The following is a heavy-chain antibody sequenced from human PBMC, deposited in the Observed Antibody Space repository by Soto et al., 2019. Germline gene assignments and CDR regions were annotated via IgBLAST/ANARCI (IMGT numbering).Heavy chain of an antibody. V-gene: IGHV1-69*13. Sequence: SVKVSCKASGGTFSSYAISWVRQAPGQGLEWMGGIIPIFGTANYAQKFQGRVTITADESTSTAYMELSSLRSEDTAVYYCARDPIAVAGSYYYYGMDVWGQGTTVTVS. CDR1: GGTFSSYA. J-gene: IGHJ6*02. CDR2: IIPIFGTA. CDR3: ARDPIAVAGSYYYYGMDV. D-gene: IGHD6-19*01.